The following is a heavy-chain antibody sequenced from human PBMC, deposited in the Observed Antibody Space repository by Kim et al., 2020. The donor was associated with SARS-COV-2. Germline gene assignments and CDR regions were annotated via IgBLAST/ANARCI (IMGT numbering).Heavy chain of an antibody. V-gene: IGHV1-2*02. D-gene: IGHD2-2*01. J-gene: IGHJ6*02. CDR3: ARDLVVPAATINYYYYGMDV. CDR2: INPNSGGT. CDR1: GYTFTGYY. Sequence: ASVKVSCKASGYTFTGYYMHWVRQAPGQGLEWMGWINPNSGGTNYAQKFQGRVTMTRDTSISTAYMELSRLRSDDTAVYYCARDLVVPAATINYYYYGMDVWGQGTTVTVSS.